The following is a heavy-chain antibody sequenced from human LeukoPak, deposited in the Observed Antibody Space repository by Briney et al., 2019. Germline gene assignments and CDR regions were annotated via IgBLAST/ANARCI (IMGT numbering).Heavy chain of an antibody. CDR2: INPDGSVT. V-gene: IGHV3-74*01. CDR3: ARYGVSSSTSYIDF. D-gene: IGHD2-2*01. CDR1: GFTFSNSW. Sequence: GGSLRLSCEASGFTFSNSWIHWVRQAPGKGLVWVSRINPDGSVTNYADSVKARFTISRDNAKNSLYLQMNSLRAEDTAVYYCARYGVSSSTSYIDFWGQGTLVTVSS. J-gene: IGHJ4*02.